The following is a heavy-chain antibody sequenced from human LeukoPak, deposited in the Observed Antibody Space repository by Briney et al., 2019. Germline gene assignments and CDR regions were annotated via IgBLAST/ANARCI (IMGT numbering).Heavy chain of an antibody. V-gene: IGHV3-21*01. CDR2: ISSSSSYI. CDR1: GFTFSSYS. CDR3: AREPYDSSGYSRSFDY. Sequence: PGGSLRLSCAASGFTFSSYSMNWVRQAPGKGLEWVSSISSSSSYIYYADSVKGRFTISRDNAKNSLYLQMNSLRAEDTAVYYCAREPYDSSGYSRSFDYRGQGTLVTVSS. J-gene: IGHJ4*02. D-gene: IGHD3-22*01.